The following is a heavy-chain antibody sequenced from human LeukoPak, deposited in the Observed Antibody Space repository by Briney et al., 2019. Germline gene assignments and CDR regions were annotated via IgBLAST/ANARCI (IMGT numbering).Heavy chain of an antibody. Sequence: PSETLSLTCTVSGGSISSGGYYWSWIRQHPGKGLEWIGYIYYSGSTYYNPSLKSRVTISVDTSKNQFSLKLSSVTAADTAVYYCARGEVNPHLDYWGQGTLVTVSS. D-gene: IGHD1-26*01. CDR1: GGSISSGGYY. CDR2: IYYSGST. CDR3: ARGEVNPHLDY. J-gene: IGHJ4*02. V-gene: IGHV4-31*03.